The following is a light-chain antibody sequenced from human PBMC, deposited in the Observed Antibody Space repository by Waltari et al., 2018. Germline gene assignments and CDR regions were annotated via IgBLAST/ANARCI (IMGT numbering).Light chain of an antibody. Sequence: DIQMTQSPSSLSASVGARVTITCRASQSISSYLNWYQQKPGKAPKLLIYAASSLQSGVSSRLSGSGSGTDFTLTISSLQPEDFATYYCQQSYSTPLTFGGGTKVEIK. J-gene: IGKJ4*01. CDR2: AAS. CDR1: QSISSY. V-gene: IGKV1-39*01. CDR3: QQSYSTPLT.